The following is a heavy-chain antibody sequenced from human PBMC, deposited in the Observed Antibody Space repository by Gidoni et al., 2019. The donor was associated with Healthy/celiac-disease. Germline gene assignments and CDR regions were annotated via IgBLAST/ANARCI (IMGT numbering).Heavy chain of an antibody. J-gene: IGHJ6*02. Sequence: EVQLVESGGGLVQPGGSLRLSCAASGFTVSSNYMSWVRQAPGKGLEWVSFIYSSGSTNYADSVKGRFTIARDNSKNTLYLKMNSLRAEDTAVYYCESPAVAGKVAYGMDVWGQGTTVTVSS. CDR2: IYSSGST. V-gene: IGHV3-66*02. D-gene: IGHD6-19*01. CDR1: GFTVSSNY. CDR3: ESPAVAGKVAYGMDV.